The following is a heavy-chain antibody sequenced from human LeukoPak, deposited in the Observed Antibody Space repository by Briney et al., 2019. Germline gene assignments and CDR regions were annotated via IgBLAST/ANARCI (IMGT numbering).Heavy chain of an antibody. V-gene: IGHV4-59*01. Sequence: SETLSLTCTVSGDSFSRYYWSWIRQPPGKALEFIGYIYYSGSTTYNPSLKSRVTISVDTSKSQFPLKLSSVAAADTAVYYCARVSASGYEFDYWGQGTLVTVSS. J-gene: IGHJ4*02. CDR3: ARVSASGYEFDY. CDR2: IYYSGST. D-gene: IGHD5-12*01. CDR1: GDSFSRYY.